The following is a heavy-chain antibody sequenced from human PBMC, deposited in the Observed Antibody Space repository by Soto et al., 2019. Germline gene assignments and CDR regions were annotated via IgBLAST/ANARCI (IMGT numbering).Heavy chain of an antibody. CDR1: GASISGFY. Sequence: SETLSLTCTVSGASISGFYWSWIRKSAGKGLEWIGRIYATGTTDYNPSLKSRVMMSVDTSKKQFSLKLRSVTAADTAVYYCVRDRTKTLRDWFDHWGQEISVTV. CDR3: VRDRTKTLRDWFDH. D-gene: IGHD1-1*01. CDR2: IYATGTT. J-gene: IGHJ5*02. V-gene: IGHV4-4*07.